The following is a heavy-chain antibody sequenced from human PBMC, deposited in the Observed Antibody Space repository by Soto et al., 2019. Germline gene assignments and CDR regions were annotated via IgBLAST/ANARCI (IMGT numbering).Heavy chain of an antibody. J-gene: IGHJ6*02. Sequence: ASVKVSCKASGYTFTSYGISWVRQAPGQGLEWMGWISAYNGNTNYAQKLQGRVTMTTDTSTSTAYMELRSLRSDDTAVYYCARLGEWLVQEAYYYYYYGMDVWGQGTTVTVSS. V-gene: IGHV1-18*04. CDR3: ARLGEWLVQEAYYYYYYGMDV. CDR1: GYTFTSYG. CDR2: ISAYNGNT. D-gene: IGHD6-19*01.